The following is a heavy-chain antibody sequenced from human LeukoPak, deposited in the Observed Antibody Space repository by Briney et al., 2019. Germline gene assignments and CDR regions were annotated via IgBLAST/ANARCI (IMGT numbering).Heavy chain of an antibody. V-gene: IGHV5-51*01. CDR2: IYPGDSDT. D-gene: IGHD1-26*01. J-gene: IGHJ3*02. CDR1: GYSFTNYW. CDR3: ASRQWELRRFDAFDI. Sequence: GESLKISCKGSGYSFTNYWIGWVRQMPGKGLEWMGIIYPGDSDTRYSPSFQGQVTISADKSISTAYLQWSSLKASDTAMYYCASRQWELRRFDAFDIWGQGTMVTVSS.